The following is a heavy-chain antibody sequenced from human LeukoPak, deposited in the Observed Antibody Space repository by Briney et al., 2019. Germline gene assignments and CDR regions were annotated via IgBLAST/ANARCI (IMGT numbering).Heavy chain of an antibody. CDR2: INSDGSST. CDR3: ARVVSVVVVAATPVDY. V-gene: IGHV3-74*01. J-gene: IGHJ4*02. Sequence: GGSLRLSCAASGFTFSSYWMHWVRQAPGKGLVWVSRINSDGSSTSYADSVKGRFTISRDNAKNTLYLQMNSLRAEDTAVYYCARVVSVVVVAATPVDYWGQGTLVTVSS. D-gene: IGHD2-15*01. CDR1: GFTFSSYW.